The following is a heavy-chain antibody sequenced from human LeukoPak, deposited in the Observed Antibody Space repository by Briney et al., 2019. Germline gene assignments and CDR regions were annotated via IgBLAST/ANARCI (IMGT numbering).Heavy chain of an antibody. Sequence: SETLSLTCAVYGGSFSGYYWSWIRQPPGKGLEWIGEINHSGSTNCNPSLKSRVTISVDTSKNQFSLRLSSVTAADTAMYYCARRKLPRRDGYNQIDPWGQGTLVSVSS. V-gene: IGHV4-34*01. J-gene: IGHJ5*02. CDR3: ARRKLPRRDGYNQIDP. CDR2: INHSGST. D-gene: IGHD5-24*01. CDR1: GGSFSGYY.